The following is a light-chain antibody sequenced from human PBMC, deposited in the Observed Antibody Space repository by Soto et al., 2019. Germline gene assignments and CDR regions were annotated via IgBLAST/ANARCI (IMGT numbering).Light chain of an antibody. CDR1: SSDVGGYNY. J-gene: IGLJ1*01. CDR3: TSYTSSSTLDD. Sequence: QPVLTQPASVSGSPGQSITISCTGTSSDVGGYNYVSWYQQHPGKAPKLMIYEVSNRPSGVSNRFSGSKSGNTASLTISGLQAEDEADYYCTSYTSSSTLDDFGTGTKVTVL. V-gene: IGLV2-14*01. CDR2: EVS.